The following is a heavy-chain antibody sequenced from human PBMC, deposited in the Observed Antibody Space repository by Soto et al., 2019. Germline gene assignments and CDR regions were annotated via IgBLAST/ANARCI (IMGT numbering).Heavy chain of an antibody. D-gene: IGHD6-19*01. V-gene: IGHV3-30*18. CDR2: ISYDGRNK. J-gene: IGHJ6*02. Sequence: LSCAASGFTFSSYGMHWVRQAPGKGLEWVAVISYDGRNKYYADAVKGRFTISRDNSKNTLYLQMSSLRAEDTAVYYCVKDGSSGWPYFYDMDVWGQGTTVTVSS. CDR3: VKDGSSGWPYFYDMDV. CDR1: GFTFSSYG.